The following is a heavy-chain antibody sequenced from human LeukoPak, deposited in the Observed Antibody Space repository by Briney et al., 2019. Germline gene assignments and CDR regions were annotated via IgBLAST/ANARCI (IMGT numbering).Heavy chain of an antibody. CDR1: GGTFSSYA. J-gene: IGHJ5*02. CDR3: ARAPRYCSSTSCSLTLDP. V-gene: IGHV1-69*06. CDR2: IIPIFGTA. D-gene: IGHD2-2*01. Sequence: ASVKVSCKASGGTFSSYAISWVRQAPGQGLEWMGGIIPIFGTANYAQKFQGRVTITPDKSTSTAYMELSSLRSEDTAVYYCARAPRYCSSTSCSLTLDPWGREPWSPSPQ.